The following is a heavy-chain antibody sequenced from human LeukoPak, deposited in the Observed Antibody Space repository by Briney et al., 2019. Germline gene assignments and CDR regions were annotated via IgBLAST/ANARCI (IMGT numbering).Heavy chain of an antibody. CDR2: INPNSGGT. Sequence: ASVKVSCKASGYTFTGYYMHWVRQAPGQGLEWMGWINPNSGGTNYAQKFQGWVTMTRDTSISTAYMELSRLRSDDTAVYYCARGPTLQIQLWLLGQGKEFDYWGQGTLVTVSS. D-gene: IGHD5-18*01. J-gene: IGHJ4*02. V-gene: IGHV1-2*04. CDR1: GYTFTGYY. CDR3: ARGPTLQIQLWLLGQGKEFDY.